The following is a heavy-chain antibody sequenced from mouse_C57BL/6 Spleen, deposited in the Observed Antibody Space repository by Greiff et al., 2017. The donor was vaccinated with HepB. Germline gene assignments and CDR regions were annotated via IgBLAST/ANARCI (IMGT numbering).Heavy chain of an antibody. CDR3: GEGLRRGFAY. V-gene: IGHV1-42*01. Sequence: VQLKQSGPELVKPGASVKISCKASGYSFTGYYMNWVKQSPEKSLEWIGEINPSTGGTTYNQKFKAKATLTVDKSSSTAYMQLKSLTSEDSAVYYCGEGLRRGFAYWGQGTLVTVSA. J-gene: IGHJ3*01. CDR1: GYSFTGYY. D-gene: IGHD2-12*01. CDR2: INPSTGGT.